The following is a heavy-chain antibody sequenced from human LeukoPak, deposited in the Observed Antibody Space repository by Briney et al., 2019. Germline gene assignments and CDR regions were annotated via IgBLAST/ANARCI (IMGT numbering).Heavy chain of an antibody. D-gene: IGHD3-22*01. CDR3: ARGYYDSSGYYNFEY. Sequence: GESLKISCKGSGYSFTSYWIGWVRQMPGKGMEWMGIIYPGDSDTSYSPSFQGQVTISADKSISTAHLQWSSLKASDTAMYYCARGYYDSSGYYNFEYWGQGTLVTVSS. CDR1: GYSFTSYW. J-gene: IGHJ4*02. V-gene: IGHV5-51*01. CDR2: IYPGDSDT.